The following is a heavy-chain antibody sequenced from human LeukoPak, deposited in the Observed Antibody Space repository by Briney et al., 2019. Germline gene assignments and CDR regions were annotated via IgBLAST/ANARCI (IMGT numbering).Heavy chain of an antibody. CDR1: GYSFTTYA. V-gene: IGHV1-3*01. D-gene: IGHD3-16*01. J-gene: IGHJ4*02. CDR3: ARRLKGSYVNPFDS. CDR2: INPDKGDT. Sequence: GASVKVSCKASGYSFTTYATHWVRQAPGQRLEWMGWINPDKGDTKYSQNFQGRITVTSDTSASTTYMELSSLISADTAVYYCARRLKGSYVNPFDSWGQGTLVTVSS.